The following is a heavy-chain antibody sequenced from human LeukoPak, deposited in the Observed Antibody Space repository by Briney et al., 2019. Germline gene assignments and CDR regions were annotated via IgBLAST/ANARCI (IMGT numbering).Heavy chain of an antibody. J-gene: IGHJ6*04. D-gene: IGHD3-10*01. CDR1: GGSFSGYY. CDR3: ARVEAMVRGVDV. V-gene: IGHV4-34*01. CDR2: INHSRST. Sequence: SETLSLTCAVYGGSFSGYYWSWIRQPPGKGLEWIGEINHSRSTNYNPSLKSRVTISVDTSKNQFSLKLSSVTAADTAVYYCARVEAMVRGVDVWGKGTTVTVSS.